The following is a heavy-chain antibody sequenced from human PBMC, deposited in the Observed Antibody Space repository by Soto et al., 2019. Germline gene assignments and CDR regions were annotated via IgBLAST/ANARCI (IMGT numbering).Heavy chain of an antibody. CDR2: ISSSSSYT. CDR1: GFTFSDYY. D-gene: IGHD3-10*01. V-gene: IGHV3-11*05. J-gene: IGHJ6*02. Sequence: QVQLVESGGGLVKPGGSLRLSCAASGFTFSDYYMSWIRQAPGKGLEWVSYISSSSSYTNYADSVKGRFTISRDNAKNSLYLQMNSLRAEDTAVYYCARDFKAHYGSGSCYYYYGMDVWGQGTTVTVSS. CDR3: ARDFKAHYGSGSCYYYYGMDV.